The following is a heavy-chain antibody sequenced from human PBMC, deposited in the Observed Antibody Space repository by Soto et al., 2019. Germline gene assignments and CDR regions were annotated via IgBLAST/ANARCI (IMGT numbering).Heavy chain of an antibody. CDR2: IYYSGST. V-gene: IGHV4-59*01. Sequence: SVTMSLTCTVSGGYISSYYWSWIRQPPGKGLEWIGYIYYSGSTNYNPSLKSRVTISVDTSKNQFSLKLSSVTAADTAVYYCARAEDRRWFDPWGQGTLVTVSS. CDR3: ARAEDRRWFDP. CDR1: GGYISSYY. J-gene: IGHJ5*02.